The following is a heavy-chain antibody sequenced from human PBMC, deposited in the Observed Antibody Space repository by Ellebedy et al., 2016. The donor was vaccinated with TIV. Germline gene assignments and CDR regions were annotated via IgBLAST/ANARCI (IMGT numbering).Heavy chain of an antibody. CDR3: ARSGMGVPTDWFFDY. Sequence: ASVKVSCXASGYTFTSYYIHWVRQTPGQGLEWMGIVNPSGGSTSSAQKFQGRVTMTRDTSTSTVYMELSSLRSEDTALYYCARSGMGVPTDWFFDYWGQGTLVTVSS. CDR1: GYTFTSYY. V-gene: IGHV1-46*01. J-gene: IGHJ4*02. D-gene: IGHD3-9*01. CDR2: VNPSGGST.